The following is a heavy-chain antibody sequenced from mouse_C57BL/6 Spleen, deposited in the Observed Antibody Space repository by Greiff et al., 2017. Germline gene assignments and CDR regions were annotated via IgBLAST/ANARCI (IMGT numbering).Heavy chain of an antibody. D-gene: IGHD2-4*01. Sequence: VQLQQSGAELVRPGTSVKVSCKASGYAFTNYLIEWVKQRPGQGLEWIGVINPGSGGTNSNEKFQGKATLTADKSSSTAYMRLSSLTSAVSAVYFCASDYGAWFAYWGQGTLVTVSA. J-gene: IGHJ3*01. CDR2: INPGSGGT. V-gene: IGHV1-54*01. CDR3: ASDYGAWFAY. CDR1: GYAFTNYL.